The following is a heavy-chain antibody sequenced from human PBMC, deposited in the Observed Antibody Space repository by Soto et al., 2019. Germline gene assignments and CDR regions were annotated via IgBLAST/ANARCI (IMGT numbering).Heavy chain of an antibody. D-gene: IGHD6-19*01. CDR2: INPKSGGK. CDR1: GDRLECCY. J-gene: IGHJ4*02. CDR3: TRDVADNEYFDS. Sequence: APVKVCWESCGDRLECCYLHSLRQSPGQGLEWMGWINPKSGGKSYAQRFQGSVTMTRDTSISTVYLELRRLRSDDTAMYYCTRDVADNEYFDSWGQGPLVT. V-gene: IGHV1-2*02.